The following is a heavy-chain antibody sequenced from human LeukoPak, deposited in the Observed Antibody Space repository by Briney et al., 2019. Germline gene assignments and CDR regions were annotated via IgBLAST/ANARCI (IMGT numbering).Heavy chain of an antibody. Sequence: GGSLRLSCVASGFSFNIHGMNWVRQAPGKGLEWVSSVDSSSSYIYYADSVKGRFTISRDNSKNTLYLQMNSLRAEDTAVYYCAKIPYGDYVLDYYYYMDVWGKGTTVTISS. CDR3: AKIPYGDYVLDYYYYMDV. CDR2: VDSSSSYI. CDR1: GFSFNIHG. V-gene: IGHV3-21*01. J-gene: IGHJ6*03. D-gene: IGHD4-17*01.